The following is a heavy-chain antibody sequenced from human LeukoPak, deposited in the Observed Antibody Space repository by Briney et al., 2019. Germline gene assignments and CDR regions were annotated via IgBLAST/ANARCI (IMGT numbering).Heavy chain of an antibody. V-gene: IGHV3-21*01. CDR2: ISSSSSYI. D-gene: IGHD6-19*01. CDR3: ARVVEVAGRAFDI. Sequence: GGSLRLSCAASGFAFSSYSMNWVRQAPGKWLEWVSSISSSSSYIYYADSVKGRFTISRDNAKSSLYLQMNSLRAEDTAVYYCARVVEVAGRAFDIWGQGTMVTVSS. J-gene: IGHJ3*02. CDR1: GFAFSSYS.